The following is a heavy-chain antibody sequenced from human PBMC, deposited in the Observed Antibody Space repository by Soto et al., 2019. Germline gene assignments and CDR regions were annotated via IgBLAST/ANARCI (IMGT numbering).Heavy chain of an antibody. J-gene: IGHJ5*02. D-gene: IGHD2-21*02. CDR1: GFTFSSYA. CDR3: ARSHIVVVTAIPGINWFDP. Sequence: EVQLLESGGGLVQPGGSLRLSCAASGFTFSSYAMSWVRQAPGKGLEWVSAISGSGGSTYYADSVKGRFTISRDNSKNTLYLQMNSLRAEDTAVYYCARSHIVVVTAIPGINWFDPWGQGTLVTVSS. V-gene: IGHV3-23*01. CDR2: ISGSGGST.